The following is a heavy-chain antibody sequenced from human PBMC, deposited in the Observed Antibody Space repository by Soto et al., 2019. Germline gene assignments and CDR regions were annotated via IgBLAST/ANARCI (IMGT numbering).Heavy chain of an antibody. CDR3: ATFHSRLYFDDY. D-gene: IGHD3-22*01. CDR1: GGSINSGDYS. J-gene: IGHJ4*02. V-gene: IGHV4-30-2*01. CDR2: MHHSGNN. Sequence: QLHLQASGSGLVKPSQTLSLTCAVSGGSINSGDYSWTWIRQPPGKGLEWIGYMHHSGNNFYNPSLRSRVTMSLDRSRNQFSLNLRSMAAADTAVYFCATFHSRLYFDDYWGQGTLVTVSS.